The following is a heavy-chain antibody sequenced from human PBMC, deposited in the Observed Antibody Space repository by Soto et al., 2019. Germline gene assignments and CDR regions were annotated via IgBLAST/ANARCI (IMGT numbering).Heavy chain of an antibody. CDR3: ARGSYYYDRSGYYHY. CDR2: IYYSGST. Sequence: PSATLTLTCIASGGYIRSGDYYLSLIHTPRGKGLEWIGYIYYSGSTYYNPSLKSRVTISVDTSKNQFSLKLSSVTAADTAVYYCARGSYYYDRSGYYHYWGQGTLVTVSS. CDR1: GGYIRSGDYY. D-gene: IGHD3-22*01. V-gene: IGHV4-30-4*02. J-gene: IGHJ4*02.